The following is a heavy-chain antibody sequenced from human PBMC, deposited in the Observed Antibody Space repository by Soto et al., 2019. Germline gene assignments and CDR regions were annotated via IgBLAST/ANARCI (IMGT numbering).Heavy chain of an antibody. D-gene: IGHD1-26*01. CDR2: ISYDGSNK. CDR1: GFTFSSYG. Sequence: GGSLRLSWAASGFTFSSYGMHWVRQAPGKGLEWVAVISYDGSNKYYADSVKGRFTISRDNSKNTLYLQMNSLRAEDTAVYYCAKDYYGGYYYGMDVWGQGTTVTVSS. V-gene: IGHV3-30*18. CDR3: AKDYYGGYYYGMDV. J-gene: IGHJ6*02.